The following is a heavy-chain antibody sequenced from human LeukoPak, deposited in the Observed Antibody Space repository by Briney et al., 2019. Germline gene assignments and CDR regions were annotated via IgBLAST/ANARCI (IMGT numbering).Heavy chain of an antibody. V-gene: IGHV4-34*01. CDR3: ASNLGGSYLDY. J-gene: IGHJ4*02. CDR2: INHSGST. Sequence: PSETLSLTCAVYGGSFSGYYWSWIRQPPGKGLEWIGEINHSGSTNYNPSLKSRVTISVDTSKNQFSLKLSSVTAADTAVYYCASNLGGSYLDYWGQGTLVTVSS. D-gene: IGHD1-26*01. CDR1: GGSFSGYY.